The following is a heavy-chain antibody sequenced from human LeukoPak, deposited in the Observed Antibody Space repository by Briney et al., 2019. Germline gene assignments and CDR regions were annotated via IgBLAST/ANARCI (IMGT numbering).Heavy chain of an antibody. V-gene: IGHV3-20*04. CDR1: GHTFDIYG. CDR2: INWNGGST. CDR3: ALIDTYYYDSSGYYSAFDI. D-gene: IGHD3-22*01. J-gene: IGHJ3*02. Sequence: PGGSLRLPCAASGHTFDIYGMSSVRQAPGKGLEWVSGINWNGGSTGYADSVKGRFTISRDNAKNSLYLQMNSLRAEDTALYYCALIDTYYYDSSGYYSAFDIWGQGTIVTVSS.